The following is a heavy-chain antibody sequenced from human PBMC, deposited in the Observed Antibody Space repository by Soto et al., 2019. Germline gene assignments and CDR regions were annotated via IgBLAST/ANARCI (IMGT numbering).Heavy chain of an antibody. J-gene: IGHJ4*02. CDR1: GGTFSSYA. V-gene: IGHV1-69*01. D-gene: IGHD1-26*01. Sequence: QVQLVQSGAEVKKPGSSVKVSCKASGGTFSSYAISWVRQAPGQGLEWMGGIIPIFGTANYEQKFQGRVTITADESTSTDYMELRSLRSEDTAVYYCATTPVGATPPDYWGQGTLVAVSS. CDR3: ATTPVGATPPDY. CDR2: IIPIFGTA.